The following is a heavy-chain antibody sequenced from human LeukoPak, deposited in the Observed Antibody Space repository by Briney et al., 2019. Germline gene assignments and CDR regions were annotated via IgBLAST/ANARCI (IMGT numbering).Heavy chain of an antibody. Sequence: GGSLRLSCAASGFTFSNYAMSWLRQAPGSGLEWVSGISGSGETTYYADSVKGRFTISRDNSKNTLYLQMNSLGAEDTAVYYCAREGIPMVRGVHNAFDIWGQGTMVTVSS. CDR3: AREGIPMVRGVHNAFDI. CDR1: GFTFSNYA. J-gene: IGHJ3*02. D-gene: IGHD3-10*01. V-gene: IGHV3-23*01. CDR2: ISGSGETT.